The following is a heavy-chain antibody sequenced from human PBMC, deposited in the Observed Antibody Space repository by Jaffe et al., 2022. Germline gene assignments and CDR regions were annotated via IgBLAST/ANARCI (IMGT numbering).Heavy chain of an antibody. CDR2: IIPIFGTA. D-gene: IGHD2-15*01. CDR3: ARGAHCSGGSCYSGKAPSWFDP. CDR1: GGTFSSYA. J-gene: IGHJ5*02. Sequence: QVQLVQSGAEVKKPGSSVKVSCKASGGTFSSYAISWVRQAPGQGLEWMGGIIPIFGTANYAQKFQGRVTITTDESTSTAYMELSSLRSEDTAVYYCARGAHCSGGSCYSGKAPSWFDPWGQGTLVTVSS. V-gene: IGHV1-69*05.